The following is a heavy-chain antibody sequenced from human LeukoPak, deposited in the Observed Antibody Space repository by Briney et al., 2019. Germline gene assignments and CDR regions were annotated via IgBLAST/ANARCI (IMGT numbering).Heavy chain of an antibody. V-gene: IGHV1-2*02. CDR1: GYTFTESY. J-gene: IGHJ5*02. Sequence: ASVKVSCKASGYTFTESYIHWVRQAPGQGLEWIGWINPNSGTNYAQKFQGRVTMTRDTSIKTAYMDLSRLTSDDTAIYYCARGLRGSGIDPWGQGTLVIVSS. CDR2: INPNSGT. CDR3: ARGLRGSGIDP.